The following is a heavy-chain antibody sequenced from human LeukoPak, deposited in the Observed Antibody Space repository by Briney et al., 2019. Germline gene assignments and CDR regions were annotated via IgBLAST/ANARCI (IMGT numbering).Heavy chain of an antibody. CDR2: ISGSGDTT. V-gene: IGHV3-23*01. D-gene: IGHD3-3*01. Sequence: GGSLRLSCAASGFTFSSCVMSWVRQAPGKGLEWVSAISGSGDTTYYAESVRGRFTISRDISKNTLYLQMNSLRAEDTAVYYCAKDLSGVSTAFWDYWGQGTLVTVSS. J-gene: IGHJ4*02. CDR3: AKDLSGVSTAFWDY. CDR1: GFTFSSCV.